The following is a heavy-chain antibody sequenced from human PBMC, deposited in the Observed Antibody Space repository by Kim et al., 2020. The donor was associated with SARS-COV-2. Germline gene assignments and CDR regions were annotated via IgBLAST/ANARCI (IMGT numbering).Heavy chain of an antibody. V-gene: IGHV3-23*01. J-gene: IGHJ4*02. Sequence: GGSLRLSCAASGFTLNNHDMSWFRQPPGKGLEWISYISGIGITYYTDSVQGRFTISRDNSKNTLYLQMNNLRPEDTAGYYCAKGHVACWGQGTQVTVSS. D-gene: IGHD5-12*01. CDR1: GFTLNNHD. CDR3: AKGHVAC. CDR2: ISGIGIT.